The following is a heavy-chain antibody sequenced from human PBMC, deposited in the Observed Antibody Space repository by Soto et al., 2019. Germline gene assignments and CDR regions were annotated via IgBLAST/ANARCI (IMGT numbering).Heavy chain of an antibody. CDR1: GGSVSSGSYY. Sequence: TLSLTCTVSGGSVSSGSYYWTWIRQTPGKGLEWIGYVYDSGSFNYNPSLKSRVTISVDTPKNQFSLRLKSVTAADTAVYYCARGDYALVYGAEGTMVTVSS. J-gene: IGHJ4*02. CDR3: ARGDYALVY. V-gene: IGHV4-61*01. D-gene: IGHD3-16*01. CDR2: VYDSGSF.